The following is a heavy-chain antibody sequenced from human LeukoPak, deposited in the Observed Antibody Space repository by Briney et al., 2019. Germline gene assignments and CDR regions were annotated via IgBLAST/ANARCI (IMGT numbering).Heavy chain of an antibody. CDR2: IGGSGDNT. V-gene: IGHV3-23*01. J-gene: IGHJ4*02. D-gene: IGHD6-19*01. Sequence: GGSLRLSCAASGFTFSSYAMSWVRQAPGKGLEWVSSIGGSGDNTYYADSVKGRFTISRDNSKNTLYLQMNSLRAEETAVYYCAKGGKYSSSFLDFDYWGQGTLVTVSS. CDR1: GFTFSSYA. CDR3: AKGGKYSSSFLDFDY.